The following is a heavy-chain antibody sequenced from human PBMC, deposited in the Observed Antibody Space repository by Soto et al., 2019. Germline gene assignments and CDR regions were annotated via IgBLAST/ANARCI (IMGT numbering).Heavy chain of an antibody. CDR3: AAEEPYGLRYYYYGMDV. D-gene: IGHD3-10*01. CDR2: IVVGSGNT. Sequence: SVKVSCKASGFTFTSSAVQWVRQARGQRLEWIGWIVVGSGNTNYAQKFQERVTITRDMSTSTAYMELSSLRSEDTAVYYCAAEEPYGLRYYYYGMDVWGQGTTVT. CDR1: GFTFTSSA. V-gene: IGHV1-58*01. J-gene: IGHJ6*02.